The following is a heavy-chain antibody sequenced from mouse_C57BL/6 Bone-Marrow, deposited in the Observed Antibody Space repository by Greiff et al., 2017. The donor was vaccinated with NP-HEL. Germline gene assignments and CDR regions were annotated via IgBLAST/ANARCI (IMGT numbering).Heavy chain of an antibody. D-gene: IGHD1-1*01. CDR1: GYTFTDYY. V-gene: IGHV1-26*01. CDR2: INPNNGGT. Sequence: VQLQQSGPELVKPGASVKISCKASGYTFTDYYMNWVKQSHGKSLEWIGDINPNNGGTSYNQKFKGKATLTVDKSSSTAYMELRSLTSEDSAVYYCASDRYYYGSSHWYFDVWGTGTTVTVSS. J-gene: IGHJ1*03. CDR3: ASDRYYYGSSHWYFDV.